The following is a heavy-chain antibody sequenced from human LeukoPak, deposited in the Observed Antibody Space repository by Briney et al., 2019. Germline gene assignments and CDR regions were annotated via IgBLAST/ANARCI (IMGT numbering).Heavy chain of an antibody. D-gene: IGHD3-10*01. CDR2: INPNSGGT. CDR3: ARGYYGSGTPIGY. J-gene: IGHJ4*02. V-gene: IGHV1-2*06. Sequence: ASVKVSCKASGYTFTGYYMHWVRQAPGQGLEWMGRINPNSGGTNYAQKFQGRVTMTRDTSISTAYMELSRLRSEDTAVYYCARGYYGSGTPIGYWGQGTLVTVSS. CDR1: GYTFTGYY.